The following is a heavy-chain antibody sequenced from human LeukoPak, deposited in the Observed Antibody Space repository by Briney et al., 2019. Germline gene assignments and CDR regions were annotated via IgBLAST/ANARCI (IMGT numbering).Heavy chain of an antibody. Sequence: GGSLRLTCAACGFTFSSYAMSWVRQAPGKGLEWLAAIGGRGGSTYYADSVEGRFSISRDNSKNTLYLQMKSLRAEDTAVYYCAKDMDSGSYLYFDYWGQGTLVTASS. CDR1: GFTFSSYA. V-gene: IGHV3-23*01. CDR2: IGGRGGST. CDR3: AKDMDSGSYLYFDY. J-gene: IGHJ4*02. D-gene: IGHD1-26*01.